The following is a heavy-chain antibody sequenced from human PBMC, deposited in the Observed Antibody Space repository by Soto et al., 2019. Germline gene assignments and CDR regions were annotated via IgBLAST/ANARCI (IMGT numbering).Heavy chain of an antibody. J-gene: IGHJ4*02. Sequence: GASVKVSCKASGYTFTGYYIHWVRQAPGQGLEWIGWISPVSGDTTYAQKFQGRVTMTRDTSISTAYMELIRLTSDDTAVYSCARGEYRYGQYCFDSWGQGTLVTVSS. V-gene: IGHV1-2*02. CDR1: GYTFTGYY. D-gene: IGHD5-18*01. CDR3: ARGEYRYGQYCFDS. CDR2: ISPVSGDT.